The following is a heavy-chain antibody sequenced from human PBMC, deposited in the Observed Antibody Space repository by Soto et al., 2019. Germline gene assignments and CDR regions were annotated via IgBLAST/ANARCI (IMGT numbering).Heavy chain of an antibody. Sequence: SETLSLTCAVYGGSFSGYYWSWIRQPPGKGLEWIGEINHSGSTNYNPSLKSRVTISVDTSKNQFSLKLSSVTAADTAVYYCARASRRGQWPRGYWGQGTLVTVSS. CDR2: INHSGST. V-gene: IGHV4-34*01. D-gene: IGHD6-19*01. J-gene: IGHJ4*02. CDR3: ARASRRGQWPRGY. CDR1: GGSFSGYY.